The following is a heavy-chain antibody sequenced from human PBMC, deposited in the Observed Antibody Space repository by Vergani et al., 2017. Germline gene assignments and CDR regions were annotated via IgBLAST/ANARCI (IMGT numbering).Heavy chain of an antibody. Sequence: QVQLVESGGGVVQPGRSLRLSCAASRFTFSSYTMHWVRQAPGKGLEWVAVISYDGSNKYYADSVKGRFTISRDNSKNTLYLQMNCLRAEDTAVYYCARDSRDGYKDYYYYMDVWGKGTTVTVSS. V-gene: IGHV3-30-3*01. CDR1: RFTFSSYT. J-gene: IGHJ6*03. D-gene: IGHD5-24*01. CDR2: ISYDGSNK. CDR3: ARDSRDGYKDYYYYMDV.